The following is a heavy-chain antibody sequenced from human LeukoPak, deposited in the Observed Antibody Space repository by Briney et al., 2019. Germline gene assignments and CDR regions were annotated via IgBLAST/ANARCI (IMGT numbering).Heavy chain of an antibody. CDR2: IIPIFGTA. V-gene: IGHV1-69*13. Sequence: GASVKVSCKASGGTFSSYAISWVRQAPGQGLEWMGGIIPIFGTANYAQKFQGRVTITADESTSTAYMELSSLRSEDTAVYYCAREEVGWFDPWGQGTLVTVSS. CDR3: AREEVGWFDP. J-gene: IGHJ5*02. CDR1: GGTFSSYA.